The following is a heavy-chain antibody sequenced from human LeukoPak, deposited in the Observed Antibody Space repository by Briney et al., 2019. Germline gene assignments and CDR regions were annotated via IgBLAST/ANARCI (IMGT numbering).Heavy chain of an antibody. Sequence: PGGSLSLACAASGYTFRTYNMHWVRLAPGRGLEWVALVSNDESRIYYADSVKGRFTISRDNSKNTLYLQMNSLRAEDTAVYYCARGRYYSESNSFYHGMDAWGEGTGVTVSS. D-gene: IGHD3-22*01. V-gene: IGHV3-30-3*01. CDR2: VSNDESRI. J-gene: IGHJ6*04. CDR3: ARGRYYSESNSFYHGMDA. CDR1: GYTFRTYN.